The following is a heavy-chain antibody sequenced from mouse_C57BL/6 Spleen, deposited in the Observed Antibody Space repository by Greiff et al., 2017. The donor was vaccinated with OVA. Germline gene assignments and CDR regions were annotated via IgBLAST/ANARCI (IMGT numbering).Heavy chain of an antibody. V-gene: IGHV1-20*01. D-gene: IGHD2-4*01. J-gene: IGHJ2*01. CDR2: INPYNGDT. CDR1: GYSFTGYF. Sequence: EVQLQQSGPELVKPGDSVKISCKASGYSFTGYFMNWVMQSHGKSLEWIGRINPYNGDTFYNQKFKGKATLTVDKSSSTAHMELRSLTSEDSAVYYCARSYYDYDYFDYWGQGTTLTVSS. CDR3: ARSYYDYDYFDY.